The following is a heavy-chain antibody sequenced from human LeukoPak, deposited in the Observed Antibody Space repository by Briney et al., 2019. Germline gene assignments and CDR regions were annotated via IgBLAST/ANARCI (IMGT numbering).Heavy chain of an antibody. CDR1: GFTFSSYE. Sequence: GGSLRLSCAASGFTFSSYEMNWVRQAPGKGLEWVSYISSSGSTIYYADSVKCRFTISRDNAKNSLYLQMNSLRAEDTAVYYCARDSGVYYYYGMDVWGKGTTVTVSS. CDR2: ISSSGSTI. CDR3: ARDSGVYYYYGMDV. D-gene: IGHD3-16*01. V-gene: IGHV3-48*03. J-gene: IGHJ6*04.